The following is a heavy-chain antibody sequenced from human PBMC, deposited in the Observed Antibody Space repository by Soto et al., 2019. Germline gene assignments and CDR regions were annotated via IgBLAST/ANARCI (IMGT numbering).Heavy chain of an antibody. D-gene: IGHD5-18*01. CDR1: GFPFSDYY. CDR3: ARDQRYSHPEY. V-gene: IGHV3-11*01. J-gene: IGHJ4*02. CDR2: ISSCGSTI. Sequence: QVPLVESGGGLVKPGGSLRLSCAASGFPFSDYYMSWIRQSAGKGLEWVSYISSCGSTIYYADSGKGRVTIARDSAKNSLYMEMNSLRAEYTAVYYCARDQRYSHPEYWGQGTLVTVSS.